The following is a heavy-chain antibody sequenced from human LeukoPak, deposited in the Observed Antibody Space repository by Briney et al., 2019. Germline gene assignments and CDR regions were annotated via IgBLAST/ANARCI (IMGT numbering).Heavy chain of an antibody. Sequence: GGSLRLSCAASGFTVNNNYMNWVRQAPGKGLEWVSVIYSGGRTYYADSVKGRFTISRDNSKNTLYLQMNSLRAEDTAVYYCARDGYYDSSGFDYWGQGTLVTVSS. J-gene: IGHJ4*02. CDR2: IYSGGRT. CDR1: GFTVNNNY. V-gene: IGHV3-53*01. D-gene: IGHD3-22*01. CDR3: ARDGYYDSSGFDY.